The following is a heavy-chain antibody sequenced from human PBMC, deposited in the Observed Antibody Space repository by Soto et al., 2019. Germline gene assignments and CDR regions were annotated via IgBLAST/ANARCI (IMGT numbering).Heavy chain of an antibody. Sequence: QVQLVQSGAEVKKPGSSVTVSCKASGGTFSSYAISWVRQAPGQGLEWMGGIIPIFGTANYAQKFQGRVTITADKSTSTAYIELSSLRSAYTAVSYCESGVRRPRHGMYFWGKGSTVVVSS. CDR1: GGTFSSYA. V-gene: IGHV1-69*06. CDR3: ESGVRRPRHGMYF. D-gene: IGHD6-25*01. CDR2: IIPIFGTA. J-gene: IGHJ6*04.